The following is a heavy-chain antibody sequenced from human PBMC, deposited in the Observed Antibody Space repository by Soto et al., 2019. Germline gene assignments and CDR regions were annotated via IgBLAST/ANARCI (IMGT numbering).Heavy chain of an antibody. V-gene: IGHV3-9*01. Sequence: GGSLRLSCVASGFTFVDYAMHWVRQAPGKGLEWVSGISWNSGSIGYADSVKGRFTISRDNAKNSLYLQMNSLRAEDTALYYCAKVDEWGRSSSWCDAFDIWGQGTMVTVSS. CDR2: ISWNSGSI. CDR3: AKVDEWGRSSSWCDAFDI. CDR1: GFTFVDYA. D-gene: IGHD6-13*01. J-gene: IGHJ3*02.